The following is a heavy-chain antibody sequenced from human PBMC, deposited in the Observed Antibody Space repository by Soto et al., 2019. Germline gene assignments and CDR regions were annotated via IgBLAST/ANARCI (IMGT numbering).Heavy chain of an antibody. Sequence: SETLSLTCTVSGGSISSYDWSWIRQPPGKGLEWIGYIYYSGSTNYNPSLKSRVTISVDTSKSQFSLKLSSVTAADTAVYYCASYTYYYDSSGYFVQYFDYWGQGTLVTVSS. D-gene: IGHD3-22*01. J-gene: IGHJ4*02. CDR1: GGSISSYD. CDR2: IYYSGST. CDR3: ASYTYYYDSSGYFVQYFDY. V-gene: IGHV4-59*01.